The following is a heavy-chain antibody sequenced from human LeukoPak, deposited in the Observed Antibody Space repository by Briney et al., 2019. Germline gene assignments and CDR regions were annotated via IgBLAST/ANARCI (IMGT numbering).Heavy chain of an antibody. CDR3: AKGDYYGSGSYYYYYGMDV. CDR1: GFTFSRYA. J-gene: IGHJ6*02. D-gene: IGHD3-10*01. Sequence: GGSLRLSCAASGFTFSRYAMSWVRQAPGKGLEWVSAISGSGGSTYYADSVKGRFTISRDNSKNTLYLQMNSLRAEDTAVYYCAKGDYYGSGSYYYYYGMDVWGQGTTVTVSS. CDR2: ISGSGGST. V-gene: IGHV3-23*01.